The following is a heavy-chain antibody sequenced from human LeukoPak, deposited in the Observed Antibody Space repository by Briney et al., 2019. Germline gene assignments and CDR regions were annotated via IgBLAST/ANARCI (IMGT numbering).Heavy chain of an antibody. CDR2: INPSGGST. D-gene: IGHD3-22*01. V-gene: IGHV1-46*01. CDR1: GYTFTSYY. J-gene: IGHJ4*02. Sequence: ASVKVSCKASGYTFTSYYMHWVRQAPGQGLEWMGIINPSGGSTSYAQKFQGRVTMTRDTSTSTVYMELSSLRSEDTAVYYCARDLTYYYDSSGYLGYWGQGTLVTGSS. CDR3: ARDLTYYYDSSGYLGY.